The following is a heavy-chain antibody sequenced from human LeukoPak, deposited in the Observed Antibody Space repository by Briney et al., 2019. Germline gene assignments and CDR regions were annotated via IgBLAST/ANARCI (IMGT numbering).Heavy chain of an antibody. Sequence: GGSLRLSCAASGFTFSSYAMHWVRQAPGKGLEWVAVIWYDGSNKYYADSVKGRFTISRDNSKNTLYLQMNSLRAEDTAVYYCARGYCSSTSCYLFDYWGQGTLVTVSS. CDR1: GFTFSSYA. CDR3: ARGYCSSTSCYLFDY. J-gene: IGHJ4*02. D-gene: IGHD2-2*01. CDR2: IWYDGSNK. V-gene: IGHV3-33*08.